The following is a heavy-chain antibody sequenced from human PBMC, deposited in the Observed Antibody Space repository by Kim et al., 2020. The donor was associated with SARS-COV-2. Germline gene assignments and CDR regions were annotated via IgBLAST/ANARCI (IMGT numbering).Heavy chain of an antibody. J-gene: IGHJ4*02. CDR3: AKGGTGITIFGVVILEDYFDY. Sequence: GGSLRLSCAASGFTFSSYAMSWVRQAPGKGLEWASAISGSGGSTYYADSVKGRFTISRDNSKNTLYLQMNSLRVEDTAVYYCAKGGTGITIFGVVILEDYFDYWGQGTLVTVSS. D-gene: IGHD3-3*01. CDR2: ISGSGGST. CDR1: GFTFSSYA. V-gene: IGHV3-23*01.